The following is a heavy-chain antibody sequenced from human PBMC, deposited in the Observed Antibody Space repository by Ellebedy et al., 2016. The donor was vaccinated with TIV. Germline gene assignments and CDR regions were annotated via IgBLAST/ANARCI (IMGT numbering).Heavy chain of an antibody. CDR1: GFTFSHYA. CDR2: ISPDAINE. Sequence: PGGSLRLSCAASGFTFSHYAIHWVRKAPGKGLDWVAVISPDAINEYYADSVKGRFTISRDNSTNAVYLPMNSLTTEDTFVYYCARAGYSISWWAHGLDVWGQGTTVTVSS. V-gene: IGHV3-30*04. CDR3: ARAGYSISWWAHGLDV. D-gene: IGHD5-18*01. J-gene: IGHJ6*02.